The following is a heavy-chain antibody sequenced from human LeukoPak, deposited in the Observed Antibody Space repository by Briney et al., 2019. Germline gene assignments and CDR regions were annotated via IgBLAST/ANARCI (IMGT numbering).Heavy chain of an antibody. CDR2: IYYSGIT. Sequence: SGTLSLTCAVSGGSISSSNWWSWVRQPPGKGLEWIGEIYYSGITNYNPSLKSRVTISVDKSQNQFSLNLSSVTAADTAVYYCAIVPVTGILGRNFDYWGQGTLVTVSS. J-gene: IGHJ4*02. CDR3: AIVPVTGILGRNFDY. CDR1: GGSISSSNW. D-gene: IGHD2-21*02. V-gene: IGHV4-4*02.